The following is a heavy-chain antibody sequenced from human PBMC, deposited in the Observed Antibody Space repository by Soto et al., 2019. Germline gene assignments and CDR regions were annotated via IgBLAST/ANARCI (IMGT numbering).Heavy chain of an antibody. CDR1: GGTFSSYA. CDR2: IIPIFGTA. CDR3: ARDPHYGMDV. Sequence: GASVKVSCKASGGTFSSYAISWVRQAPGQGLEWMGGIIPIFGTANYAQKFQGRVTITADESTSTAYMELSSLRSEDTAVYYCARDPHYGMDVWGQGTTVTVSS. V-gene: IGHV1-69*13. J-gene: IGHJ6*02.